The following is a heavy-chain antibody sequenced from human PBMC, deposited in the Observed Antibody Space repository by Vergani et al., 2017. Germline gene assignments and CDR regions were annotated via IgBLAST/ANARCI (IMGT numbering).Heavy chain of an antibody. CDR2: INPNSGGT. V-gene: IGHV1-2*02. Sequence: QVQLVQSGAEVKKPGSSVKVSCKASGGTFTGYYMHWVRQAPGQGLEWMGWINPNSGGTNYAQKFQGRVTMTRDTSISTAYMELSRLRSDDTAVYYCARDRKXPEDRMATINWFDPWGQGTLVTVSS. CDR1: GGTFTGYY. CDR3: ARDRKXPEDRMATINWFDP. D-gene: IGHD5-12*01. J-gene: IGHJ5*02.